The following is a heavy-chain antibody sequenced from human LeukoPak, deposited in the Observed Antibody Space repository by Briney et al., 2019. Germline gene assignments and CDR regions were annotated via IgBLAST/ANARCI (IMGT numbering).Heavy chain of an antibody. CDR2: ISSSGNHI. D-gene: IGHD4-11*01. CDR1: GFVFTDYR. Sequence: GGSLRLSCVVSGFVFTDYRMNWVRQAPGKGLEWVSSISSSGNHIDYADSVKGRFTISRDKAKNSLYLQMDSLRAEDTAVYYCTRAWADYLLDHWGQGPLVTVSS. J-gene: IGHJ1*01. V-gene: IGHV3-21*01. CDR3: TRAWADYLLDH.